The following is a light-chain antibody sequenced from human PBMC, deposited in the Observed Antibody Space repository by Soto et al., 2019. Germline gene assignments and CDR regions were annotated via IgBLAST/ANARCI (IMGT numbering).Light chain of an antibody. J-gene: IGKJ4*01. CDR1: QSVSSN. CDR2: GAS. CDR3: QQYTNWPPLT. V-gene: IGKV3-15*01. Sequence: EIVMTQSPATLSVSPGERATLSCRASQSVSSNLAWDQQKPGQAPRLLIYGASTRATGIPARFSGSGSGTEFTLTISSLQSEDFAVYYCQQYTNWPPLTFGGGTKVEIK.